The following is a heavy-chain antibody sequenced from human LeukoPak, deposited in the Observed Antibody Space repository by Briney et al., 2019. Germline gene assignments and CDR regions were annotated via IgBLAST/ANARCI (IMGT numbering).Heavy chain of an antibody. J-gene: IGHJ4*02. CDR2: ISDDGSRT. V-gene: IGHV3-30-3*01. Sequence: PGGSLRLSCAASGFTFSTYAMHWVRQAPGKGLEWVAIISDDGSRTYYSNSVKGRFTISRDNSRNTLYLQMNSLRPEDTALYYCARGNGPGSFLIDYWGQGTLVTVSS. D-gene: IGHD3-10*01. CDR1: GFTFSTYA. CDR3: ARGNGPGSFLIDY.